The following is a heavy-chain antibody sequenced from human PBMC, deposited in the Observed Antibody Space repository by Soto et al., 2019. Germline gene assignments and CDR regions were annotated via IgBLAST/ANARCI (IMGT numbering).Heavy chain of an antibody. CDR1: GGSISSSNW. CDR3: ARLALAAALTRDY. J-gene: IGHJ4*02. CDR2: IYHSGST. V-gene: IGHV4-4*02. D-gene: IGHD6-13*01. Sequence: SSETLSLTCAVSGGSISSSNWWSWVRQPPGKGLEWIGEIYHSGSTNYNPSLKSRVTISVDKSKNQFSLKLSSVTSADTAVYYCARLALAAALTRDYWGQGTLVTVSS.